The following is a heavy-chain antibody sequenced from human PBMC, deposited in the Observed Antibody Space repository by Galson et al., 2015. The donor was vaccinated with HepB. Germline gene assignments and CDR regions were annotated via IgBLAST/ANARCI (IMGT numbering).Heavy chain of an antibody. CDR3: ARRYYDVLTGLTAFDI. CDR1: GYTFTRYD. Sequence: SGYTFTRYDINWVRQATGQGLEWMGWMNPNSGNTGYAQKLQGRVTMTRNTSISTAYMELSSLRSEDTAVYYCARRYYDVLTGLTAFDIWGQGTMVTVSS. J-gene: IGHJ3*02. D-gene: IGHD3-9*01. CDR2: MNPNSGNT. V-gene: IGHV1-8*01.